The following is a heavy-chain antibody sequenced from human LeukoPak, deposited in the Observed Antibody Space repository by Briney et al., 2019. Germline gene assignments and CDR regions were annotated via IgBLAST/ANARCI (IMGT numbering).Heavy chain of an antibody. J-gene: IGHJ5*02. CDR2: FDPEDGET. V-gene: IGHV1-24*01. CDR3: ATDQSYYYDSSGYYDNWFDP. CDR1: GYTLTELS. D-gene: IGHD3-22*01. Sequence: ASVKVSCKVSGYTLTELSMHWVRQAPGKGLEWMGGFDPEDGETIYAQKFQGRVTMTEDTSTDTAYMELSSLRSEDTAVYYCATDQSYYYDSSGYYDNWFDPWGQGTLVTVSS.